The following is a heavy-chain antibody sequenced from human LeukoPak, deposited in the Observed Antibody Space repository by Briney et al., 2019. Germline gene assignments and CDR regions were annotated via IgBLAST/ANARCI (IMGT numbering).Heavy chain of an antibody. CDR1: GGSITSYY. CDR2: IYYSGTT. Sequence: TSETLSLTCTVSGGSITSYYWSWIRQPPGKGLECIGYIYYSGTTYYNPSLKSRVTISVDTSKNQFSLKLSSVTAADTAVYYCARGLTSSDWYFDLWGRGTLVTVSS. J-gene: IGHJ2*01. D-gene: IGHD4/OR15-4a*01. CDR3: ARGLTSSDWYFDL. V-gene: IGHV4-59*01.